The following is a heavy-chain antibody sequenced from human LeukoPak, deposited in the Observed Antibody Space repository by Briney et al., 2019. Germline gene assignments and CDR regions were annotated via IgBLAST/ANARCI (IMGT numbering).Heavy chain of an antibody. D-gene: IGHD2-15*01. CDR2: ISSSSSYI. CDR3: ARERRGYAENWFDP. V-gene: IGHV3-21*01. J-gene: IGHJ5*02. CDR1: GFTFSSYS. Sequence: GGSLRLSCAASGFTFSSYSMNWVRQAPGKGLEWVSSISSSSSYIYYADSVKGRFTISRDNAKNSLYLQMNSLRAEDTAVYYCARERRGYAENWFDPWGQGTLVTVSS.